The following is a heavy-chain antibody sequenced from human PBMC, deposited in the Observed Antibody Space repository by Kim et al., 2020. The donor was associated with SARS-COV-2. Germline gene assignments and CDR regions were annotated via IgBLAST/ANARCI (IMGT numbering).Heavy chain of an antibody. CDR2: IVGSGGAT. D-gene: IGHD3-22*01. Sequence: GGSLRLSCAASGFPFAGYTMHWVRQAPGKGLEWVSGIVGSGGATYYTDSVKGRFTLSRDNSKNTLYLHMNSLRADDTAVYYCVKGFGDDRAYWGQGTLVTVSS. CDR1: GFPFAGYT. CDR3: VKGFGDDRAY. J-gene: IGHJ4*02. V-gene: IGHV3-23*01.